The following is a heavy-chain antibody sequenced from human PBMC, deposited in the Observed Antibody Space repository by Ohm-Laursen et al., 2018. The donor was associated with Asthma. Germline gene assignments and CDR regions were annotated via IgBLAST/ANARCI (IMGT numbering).Heavy chain of an antibody. Sequence: SDTLSLTCTFSGGSISNRGYYWNWIRQHPGKGLEWIGYIFYSGSTYYNPSFRSRVSISVDTSTMQFSLKLSSVTAADTAVYYCARGNDFGDRNYWYFDLWGRGTLVTVSS. CDR1: GGSISNRGYY. J-gene: IGHJ2*01. CDR2: IFYSGST. V-gene: IGHV4-31*03. CDR3: ARGNDFGDRNYWYFDL. D-gene: IGHD4-17*01.